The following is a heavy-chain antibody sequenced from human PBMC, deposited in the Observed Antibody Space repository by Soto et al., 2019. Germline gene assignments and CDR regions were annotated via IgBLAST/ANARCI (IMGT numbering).Heavy chain of an antibody. Sequence: GGSLRLSCAGSGFAFSSYSIHWVRQAPGKGLEWVADVSYDGANTYYTDSVKGRFTISRDNSKNTLYLQMNSLRVEDTAVYYCGAGQYFSDYWGRGTLVTVSS. V-gene: IGHV3-30-3*01. CDR2: VSYDGANT. J-gene: IGHJ4*02. CDR1: GFAFSSYS. CDR3: GAGQYFSDY. D-gene: IGHD6-13*01.